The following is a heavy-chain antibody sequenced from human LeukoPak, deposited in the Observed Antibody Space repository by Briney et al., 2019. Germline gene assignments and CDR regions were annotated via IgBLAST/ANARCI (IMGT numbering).Heavy chain of an antibody. CDR1: GGSISSYY. Sequence: SETLSLTCTVSGGSISSYYWSWIRQPAGKGLGWIGRISSSGSTNYNPSLKSRVTISVDTSKNQFSLKLSSVTAADTAVYFCARGPYSYDSSGAFDIWGQETMVTVSS. CDR2: ISSSGST. V-gene: IGHV4-4*07. D-gene: IGHD3-22*01. J-gene: IGHJ3*02. CDR3: ARGPYSYDSSGAFDI.